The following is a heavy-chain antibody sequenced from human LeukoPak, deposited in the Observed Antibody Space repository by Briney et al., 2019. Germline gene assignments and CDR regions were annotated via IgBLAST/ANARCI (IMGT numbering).Heavy chain of an antibody. V-gene: IGHV3-30*04. J-gene: IGHJ4*02. Sequence: GRSLRLSCAASGFTFSSYAMHWVRQAPGKGLEWVAVISYDGSNKYYADSVKGRFTISRDNSKNTLYLQMNSLRAEDTAVYYCARAPPPPAAGTHTELDYWGQGTLVTVSS. D-gene: IGHD6-13*01. CDR2: ISYDGSNK. CDR1: GFTFSSYA. CDR3: ARAPPPPAAGTHTELDY.